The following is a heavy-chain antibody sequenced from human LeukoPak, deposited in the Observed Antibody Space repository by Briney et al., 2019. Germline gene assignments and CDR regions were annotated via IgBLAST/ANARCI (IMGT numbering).Heavy chain of an antibody. Sequence: GGSLRLSCAASGFTFSSYSMNWVRQAPGKGLEWVSYISSSSSTIYYADSVKGRFTVSRDNAKTSLYLQMNSLRAEDTAVYYCAKNEVGATKGDAFDIWGQGTMVTVSS. J-gene: IGHJ3*02. V-gene: IGHV3-48*01. CDR3: AKNEVGATKGDAFDI. D-gene: IGHD1-26*01. CDR2: ISSSSSTI. CDR1: GFTFSSYS.